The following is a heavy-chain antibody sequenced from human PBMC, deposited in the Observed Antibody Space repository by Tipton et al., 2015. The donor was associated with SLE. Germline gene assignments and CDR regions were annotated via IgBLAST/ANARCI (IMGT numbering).Heavy chain of an antibody. Sequence: TLSLTCAVSGGSISSGGYSWSWIRQPPGKGLEWIGYIYHSGSTYYNPSLKSRVTISVDRSKNQFSLKMRSVTTADTAVYYCARGGNQPLDYWGQGTLVTVSS. J-gene: IGHJ4*02. CDR1: GGSISSGGYS. V-gene: IGHV4-30-2*01. D-gene: IGHD2-2*01. CDR2: IYHSGST. CDR3: ARGGNQPLDY.